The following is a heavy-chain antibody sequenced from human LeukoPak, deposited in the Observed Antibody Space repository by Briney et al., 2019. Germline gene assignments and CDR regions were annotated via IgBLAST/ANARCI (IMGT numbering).Heavy chain of an antibody. V-gene: IGHV3-23*01. CDR3: AKSTSGYSSSWYDY. Sequence: GGSLRLSCAASGFTFSSYAMSWVRQAPGKGLEWVSAISGSGGSTYHADSVKGRFTISRDNSKNTLYLQMNSLRAEDTAVYYCAKSTSGYSSSWYDYWGQGTLVTVSS. CDR2: ISGSGGST. J-gene: IGHJ4*02. CDR1: GFTFSSYA. D-gene: IGHD6-13*01.